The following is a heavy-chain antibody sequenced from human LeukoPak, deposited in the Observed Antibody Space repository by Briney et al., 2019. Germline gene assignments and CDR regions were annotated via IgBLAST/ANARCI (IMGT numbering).Heavy chain of an antibody. V-gene: IGHV3-30*18. D-gene: IGHD3-9*01. CDR2: ISYDGSNK. Sequence: SGGSLRLSCAASGFTFSSYGMHWVRQAPGKGLEWVAVISYDGSNKYYADSLKGGFTISRDNSKNTLYLQMNSLRAEDTAVYYCAKFDADYWGQGTLVTVSS. CDR3: AKFDADY. CDR1: GFTFSSYG. J-gene: IGHJ4*02.